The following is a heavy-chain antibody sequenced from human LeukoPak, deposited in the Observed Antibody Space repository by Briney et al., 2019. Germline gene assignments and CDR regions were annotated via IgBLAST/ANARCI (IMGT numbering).Heavy chain of an antibody. CDR1: GFTFGDYA. J-gene: IGHJ4*02. CDR3: TRDQSDWNYAY. Sequence: GGSLRLSCTASGFTFGDYAMSWFRQAPGKGRVGGGFIRSKAYGGTTEYAASVKGRFTISRDDSKSIAYLQMNSLKTEDTAVYYCTRDQSDWNYAYWGQGTLVTVSS. D-gene: IGHD1-7*01. CDR2: IRSKAYGGTT. V-gene: IGHV3-49*03.